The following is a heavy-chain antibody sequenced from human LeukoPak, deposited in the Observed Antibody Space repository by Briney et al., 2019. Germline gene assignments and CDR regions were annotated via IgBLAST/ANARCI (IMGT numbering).Heavy chain of an antibody. V-gene: IGHV1-69*13. Sequence: ASVKVSCKASGGTFSSHAISWVRQAPGQGLEWMGGIIPIFGTANYAQKFQGRVTITADESTSTAYMELCSLRSEDTAVYYCARVVRFGELYYFDYWGQGTLVTVSS. J-gene: IGHJ4*02. CDR1: GGTFSSHA. CDR2: IIPIFGTA. D-gene: IGHD3-10*01. CDR3: ARVVRFGELYYFDY.